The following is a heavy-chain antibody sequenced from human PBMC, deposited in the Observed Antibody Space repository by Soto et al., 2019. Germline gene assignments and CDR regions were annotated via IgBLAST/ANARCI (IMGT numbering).Heavy chain of an antibody. CDR1: GFTFSNYA. D-gene: IGHD2-2*01. V-gene: IGHV3-23*01. Sequence: GGSLRLSCAASGFTFSNYAMTWVRQAPGKGPEWISTVNNGGGGTYYADSVKGRFTISRDNSKNTLYLQMSSLRAEDTAVYYCAKAQQYQLLWDYYYYYMDVCGKGTTVTVSS. CDR2: VNNGGGGT. CDR3: AKAQQYQLLWDYYYYYMDV. J-gene: IGHJ6*03.